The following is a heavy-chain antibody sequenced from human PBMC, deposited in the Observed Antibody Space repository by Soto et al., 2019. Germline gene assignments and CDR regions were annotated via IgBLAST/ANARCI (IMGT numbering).Heavy chain of an antibody. J-gene: IGHJ5*02. V-gene: IGHV1-69*02. Sequence: QVQLVQSGAEVKKPGSSVKVSCKASGGTFSSYTISWVRQAPGQGLEWMGRIIPILGIANYAQKFPGRVTITADKSTSTAYMALSSLRSEDTAVYYCARPPYGSGGSCYWCDPWGQGTLVTVSS. CDR1: GGTFSSYT. CDR3: ARPPYGSGGSCYWCDP. D-gene: IGHD2-15*01. CDR2: IIPILGIA.